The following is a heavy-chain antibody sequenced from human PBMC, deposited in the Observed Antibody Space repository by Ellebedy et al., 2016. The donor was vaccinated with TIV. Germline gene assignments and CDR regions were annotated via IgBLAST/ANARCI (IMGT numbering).Heavy chain of an antibody. J-gene: IGHJ4*02. CDR2: IRNTGSRT. D-gene: IGHD3-22*01. V-gene: IGHV3-23*01. CDR3: AKGRGGGSDSSAPRYYFDY. Sequence: GESLNISCAASGFTYSRYAMSWVRQPPGKGLEWVSTIRNTGSRTYYADSVEGRFIISRDNSKKTLYLQMNSLRAEDTAVYYCAKGRGGGSDSSAPRYYFDYWGLGTLVTVSS. CDR1: GFTYSRYA.